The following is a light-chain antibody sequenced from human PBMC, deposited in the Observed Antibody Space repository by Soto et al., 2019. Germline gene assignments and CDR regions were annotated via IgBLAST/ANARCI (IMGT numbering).Light chain of an antibody. J-gene: IGKJ1*01. CDR3: QQYNKWPRT. V-gene: IGKV3-15*01. Sequence: EIVVTRSPATLSVSRGERATLSCRASQSVSSSLAWYQQKPGQAPRLLIYGASTRATGIPARFSGSGSGTEFTLTISSLQSEDFAVYYCQQYNKWPRTFGQGTKVDTK. CDR1: QSVSSS. CDR2: GAS.